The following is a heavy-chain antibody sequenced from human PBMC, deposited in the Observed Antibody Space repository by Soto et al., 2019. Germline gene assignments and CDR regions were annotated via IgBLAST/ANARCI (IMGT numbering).Heavy chain of an antibody. J-gene: IGHJ4*02. CDR1: VGSISSYY. CDR3: AREYGSMWDSSGYYPDY. CDR2: IYYSGST. Sequence: TLSLTCTVSVGSISSYYWSWIRQPPGKGLEWIGYIYYSGSTNYNPSLKSRVTISVDTSKNQFSLKLSSVTAADTAVYYCAREYGSMWDSSGYYPDYWGQGTLVTVSS. D-gene: IGHD3-22*01. V-gene: IGHV4-59*01.